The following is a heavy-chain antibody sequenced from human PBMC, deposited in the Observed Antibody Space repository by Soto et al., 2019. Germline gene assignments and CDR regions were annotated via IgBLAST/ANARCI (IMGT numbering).Heavy chain of an antibody. Sequence: GGSLSLSCAASGFPFSSYFMHWVRQAPGKGLEWVAVISGTGSSTYYADSVKGRFTISRDNSKNTLYLQMNSLRVEDTAVYYCAKDRLGGNFDYWGQGTQVTVSS. CDR1: GFPFSSYF. J-gene: IGHJ4*02. V-gene: IGHV3-23*01. CDR3: AKDRLGGNFDY. CDR2: ISGTGSST.